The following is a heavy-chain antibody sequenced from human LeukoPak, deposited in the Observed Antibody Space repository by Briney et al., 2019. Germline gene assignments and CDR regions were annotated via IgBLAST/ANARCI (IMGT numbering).Heavy chain of an antibody. J-gene: IGHJ5*02. D-gene: IGHD3-22*01. Sequence: ASVKVSCKASGYTFTGYDMHWVRQAPGQGLEWMGWINPSSGGTNYAQKFQGRVTMARDTSISTAYMELSRLRSDDTAVYYCARHPISWDSSGYYSSNWFDPWGQGTLVTVSS. CDR1: GYTFTGYD. V-gene: IGHV1-2*02. CDR3: ARHPISWDSSGYYSSNWFDP. CDR2: INPSSGGT.